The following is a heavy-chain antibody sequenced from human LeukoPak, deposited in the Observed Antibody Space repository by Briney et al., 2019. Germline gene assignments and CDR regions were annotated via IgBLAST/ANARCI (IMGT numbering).Heavy chain of an antibody. J-gene: IGHJ3*02. CDR2: IYPGDSDT. Sequence: GESLKISCKGSGYSFTSYWIGWVRQVPGKGLEWMGVIYPGDSDTRYSPSFQGQVTISADKSLSTAYLQWSGLKASDTAMYYCARHLTMITVPRDAFDIWGQGTMVTVSS. CDR1: GYSFTSYW. D-gene: IGHD3-16*01. V-gene: IGHV5-51*01. CDR3: ARHLTMITVPRDAFDI.